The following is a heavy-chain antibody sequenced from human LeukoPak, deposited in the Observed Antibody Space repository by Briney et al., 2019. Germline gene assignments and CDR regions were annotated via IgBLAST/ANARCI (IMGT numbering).Heavy chain of an antibody. CDR1: GFTLSDYY. V-gene: IGHV3-11*01. Sequence: GSLRLSCAASGFTLSDYYMSWIRQAPGKGLEWVSYISSSGSTIYYADSVKGRFTISRDNAKNSLYLQMNSLRAEDTAVYYCARDREATPAGYYFDYWGQGTLVTVSS. CDR3: ARDREATPAGYYFDY. J-gene: IGHJ4*02. D-gene: IGHD5-12*01. CDR2: ISSSGSTI.